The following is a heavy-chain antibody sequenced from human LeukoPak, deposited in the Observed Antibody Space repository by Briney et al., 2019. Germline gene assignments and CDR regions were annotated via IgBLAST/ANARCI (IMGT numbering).Heavy chain of an antibody. CDR1: GFIFYNYA. D-gene: IGHD2-15*01. V-gene: IGHV3-23*01. Sequence: GGSLRLSCAASGFIFYNYAMSWVRQAPGKGLEWVSSISGSGDNTYYADSVKGRFTISRDNSKNTLYLQMNSLRAEDTAVYYCAHSPRGYWGQGTLVTVSS. J-gene: IGHJ4*02. CDR2: ISGSGDNT. CDR3: AHSPRGY.